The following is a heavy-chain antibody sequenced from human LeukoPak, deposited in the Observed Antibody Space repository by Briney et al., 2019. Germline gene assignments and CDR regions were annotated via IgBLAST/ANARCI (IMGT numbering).Heavy chain of an antibody. CDR2: ISAYNGNT. CDR3: ARVVVPNYDFWSGTYYYYMDV. Sequence: ASVKVSCKASGYTFTSYGISWARQAPGQGLEWMGWISAYNGNTNYAQKLQGRVTMTTDTSTSTAYMELRSLRSDDTAVYYCARVVVPNYDFWSGTYYYYMDVWGKGTTVTVSS. J-gene: IGHJ6*03. V-gene: IGHV1-18*01. CDR1: GYTFTSYG. D-gene: IGHD3-3*01.